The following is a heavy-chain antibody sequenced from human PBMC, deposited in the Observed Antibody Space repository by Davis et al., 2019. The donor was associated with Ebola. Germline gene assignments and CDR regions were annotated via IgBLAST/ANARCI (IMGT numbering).Heavy chain of an antibody. V-gene: IGHV4-34*01. CDR1: GGSFSGYY. D-gene: IGHD3/OR15-3a*01. CDR3: ARGLVFGRRYYYYGMDV. CDR2: INHSGST. Sequence: SETLSLTCAVYGGSFSGYYWSWIRQPPGKGLEWIGEINHSGSTNYHPSLKSRVTISVDTSKNQSSLKLSSVTAADTAVYYCARGLVFGRRYYYYGMDVWGQGTTVTVSS. J-gene: IGHJ6*02.